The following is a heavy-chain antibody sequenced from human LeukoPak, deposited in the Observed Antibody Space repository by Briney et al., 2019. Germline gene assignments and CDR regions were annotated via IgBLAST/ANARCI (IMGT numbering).Heavy chain of an antibody. CDR1: GGSVYTSDYY. Sequence: SETLSLTCTVSGGSVYTSDYYWGWVRQPPGKGPEWIGDIFYTGKPNYNPSLKSRVSISIDTSKNQFSLKLTSVTAADTAVYYCARVFDSWGQGTLVTVSS. CDR2: IFYTGKP. J-gene: IGHJ4*02. V-gene: IGHV4-39*07. CDR3: ARVFDS.